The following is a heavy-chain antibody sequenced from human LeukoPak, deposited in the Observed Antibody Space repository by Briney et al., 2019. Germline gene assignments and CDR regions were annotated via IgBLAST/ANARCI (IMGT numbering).Heavy chain of an antibody. CDR1: GGSISNYY. Sequence: SETLSLTCTVSGGSISNYYWSWIRQPAGEGLEWIGRMYASGSTSYNPSLKSRVTMSGDTSKKQFSLKLSSVTAADTAVYYCAASTEGLQVDYWGQGTLVTVSS. J-gene: IGHJ4*02. D-gene: IGHD5-24*01. CDR2: MYASGST. CDR3: AASTEGLQVDY. V-gene: IGHV4-4*07.